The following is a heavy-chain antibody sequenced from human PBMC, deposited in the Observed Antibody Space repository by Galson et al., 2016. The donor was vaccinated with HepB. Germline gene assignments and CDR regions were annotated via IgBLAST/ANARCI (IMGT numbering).Heavy chain of an antibody. CDR2: IHVDSGNT. J-gene: IGHJ4*02. CDR3: ARGGVD. Sequence: QPGAEVTKPGASVKVSCRASGYTFIPYGISWVRQAPGQGLEWMGWIHVDSGNTNYAQKFQGRVTMTTDTSTNTAYMELRSLRFDDTAVYYCARGGVDWGQGTLVIVSS. V-gene: IGHV1-18*01. D-gene: IGHD2-15*01. CDR1: GYTFIPYG.